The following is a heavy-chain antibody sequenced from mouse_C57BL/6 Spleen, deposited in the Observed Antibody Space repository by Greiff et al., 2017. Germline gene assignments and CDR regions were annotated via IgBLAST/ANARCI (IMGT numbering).Heavy chain of an antibody. V-gene: IGHV2-2*01. CDR2: IWSGGST. D-gene: IGHD2-1*01. Sequence: VQLVESGPGLVQPSQSLSITCTVSGFSLTSYGVHWVRQSPGKGLEWLGVIWSGGSTDYNAAFISRLSISKDNSKSQVFFKMNSLQADDTAIYYCARPYGNYVYWYFDVWGTGTTVTVSS. CDR3: ARPYGNYVYWYFDV. J-gene: IGHJ1*03. CDR1: GFSLTSYG.